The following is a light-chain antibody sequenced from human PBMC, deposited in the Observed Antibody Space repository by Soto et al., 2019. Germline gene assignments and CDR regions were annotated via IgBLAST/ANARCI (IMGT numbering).Light chain of an antibody. J-gene: IGKJ1*01. V-gene: IGKV1-9*01. CDR1: QGISRY. CDR2: AAS. Sequence: IQLTQSPSSLSASVGDSVTITCRASQGISRYLSWYQQKPGRAPKLLISAASTLQSGVPARFSGSGSGTEFSLTISNLQPDDFATYYCQQYNSYSGTFGQGTKVDI. CDR3: QQYNSYSGT.